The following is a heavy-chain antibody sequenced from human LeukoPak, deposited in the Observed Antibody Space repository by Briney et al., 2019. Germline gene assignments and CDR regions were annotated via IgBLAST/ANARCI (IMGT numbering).Heavy chain of an antibody. CDR3: ARDLGYSSSSGDC. D-gene: IGHD6-6*01. J-gene: IGHJ4*02. Sequence: ASVKVSCKASGYTFTGYYMHWVRQAPGQGLEWMGWINPNSGGTNYAQKFQGRVTMTRDTSISTAYMELSRLRSDDTAVYYCARDLGYSSSSGDCWGQGTLVTVSS. V-gene: IGHV1-2*02. CDR2: INPNSGGT. CDR1: GYTFTGYY.